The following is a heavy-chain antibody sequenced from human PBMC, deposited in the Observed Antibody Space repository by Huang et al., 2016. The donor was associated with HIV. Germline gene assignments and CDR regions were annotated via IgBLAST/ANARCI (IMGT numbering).Heavy chain of an antibody. D-gene: IGHD2-15*01. Sequence: QVQLVESGAELKKPGASVRVSCKVSGYTVSELSLHWVRQAPEKGLEWMGGFDSEEGETITAQRLQGRVTMTEDTSTDTAYMELSSLRPEDTAVYYCATSTPDVGAGVLRSAFDIWGQGTMVTVSS. CDR2: FDSEEGET. CDR1: GYTVSELS. J-gene: IGHJ3*02. CDR3: ATSTPDVGAGVLRSAFDI. V-gene: IGHV1-24*01.